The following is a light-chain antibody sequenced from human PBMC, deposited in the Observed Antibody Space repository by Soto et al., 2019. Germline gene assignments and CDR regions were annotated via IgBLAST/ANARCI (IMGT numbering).Light chain of an antibody. CDR3: QQTSSTPIT. CDR2: AAS. V-gene: IGKV1-39*01. Sequence: DIQLTQSPSSLSASVGDRVTITCRASQSISTSLNWYQQKPGKAPKLLIYAASSLQSGVPSRFSGSESGTDFTLTISSLQPEDFGTYYCQQTSSTPITFGPGTKVDIK. CDR1: QSISTS. J-gene: IGKJ3*01.